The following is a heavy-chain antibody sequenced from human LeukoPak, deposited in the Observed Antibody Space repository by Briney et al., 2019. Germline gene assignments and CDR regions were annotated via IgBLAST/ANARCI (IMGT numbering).Heavy chain of an antibody. CDR2: IDTDGSST. CDR1: GFTFSGYW. V-gene: IGHV3-74*01. D-gene: IGHD5-12*01. J-gene: IGHJ4*02. Sequence: SGGSLRLSCAASGFTFSGYWMHWVRQTPEKGLVWVSRIDTDGSSTIYADSVKGRFTISRDNAKNTLFLQMNSLRADDTAVYYCTRGYVGIDYWGQGTLVTVSS. CDR3: TRGYVGIDY.